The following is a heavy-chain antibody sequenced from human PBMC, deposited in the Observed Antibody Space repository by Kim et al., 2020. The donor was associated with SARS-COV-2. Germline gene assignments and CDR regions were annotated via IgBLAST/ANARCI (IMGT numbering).Heavy chain of an antibody. CDR3: AKLLGDPLDYYGMDV. D-gene: IGHD2-21*02. V-gene: IGHV3-30*02. Sequence: SVQGRFTISRDNSKNPLYLQMNSLSAEDTAVYYCAKLLGDPLDYYGMDVWGQGTTVTVSS. J-gene: IGHJ6*02.